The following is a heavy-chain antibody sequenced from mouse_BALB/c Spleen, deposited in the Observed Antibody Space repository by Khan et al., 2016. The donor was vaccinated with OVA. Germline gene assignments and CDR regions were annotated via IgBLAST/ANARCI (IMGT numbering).Heavy chain of an antibody. V-gene: IGHV5-6-5*01. CDR3: AREAYRYDEYYFDY. Sequence: DVKLVESGGGSVKPGGSLKLSCAVSGFTFSSYAMSWVRQTPEKRLEWVASISSGGSTYYPDSVKGRFTISRDNARNILYLQMSSLRSEDMAIYYCAREAYRYDEYYFDYWGQGTTLTVSS. CDR1: GFTFSSYA. J-gene: IGHJ2*01. CDR2: ISSGGST. D-gene: IGHD2-14*01.